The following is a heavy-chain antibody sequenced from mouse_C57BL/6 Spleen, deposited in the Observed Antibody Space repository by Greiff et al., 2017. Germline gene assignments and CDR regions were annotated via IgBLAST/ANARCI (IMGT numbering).Heavy chain of an antibody. D-gene: IGHD2-4*01. V-gene: IGHV3-6*01. CDR1: GYYITSGYY. CDR2: ISYDGSN. CDR3: AREGDDYDAGAWFAY. J-gene: IGHJ3*01. Sequence: EVQVVESGPGLVKPSQSLSLTCSVTGYYITSGYYWNWIRQFPGNKLEWMGYISYDGSNNYNPSLKNRISITRDTSKNQFFLKLNSVTTEDTATYYCAREGDDYDAGAWFAYWGQGTLVTVSA.